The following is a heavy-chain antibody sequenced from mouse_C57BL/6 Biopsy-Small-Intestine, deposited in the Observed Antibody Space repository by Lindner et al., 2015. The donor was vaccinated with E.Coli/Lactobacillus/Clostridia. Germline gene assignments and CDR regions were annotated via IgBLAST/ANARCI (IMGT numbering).Heavy chain of an antibody. Sequence: VQLQESGPELVKPGASVKISCKASGYSFTGYYMNWVKQSPEKSLEWIGEINPSTGGTTYNQKFKAKATLTVDKSSSTAYMQLKSLTSEDSAVYYCARDYGSSHWYFDVWGTGTTVTVSS. CDR3: ARDYGSSHWYFDV. D-gene: IGHD1-1*01. CDR1: GYSFTGYY. V-gene: IGHV1-42*01. CDR2: INPSTGGT. J-gene: IGHJ1*03.